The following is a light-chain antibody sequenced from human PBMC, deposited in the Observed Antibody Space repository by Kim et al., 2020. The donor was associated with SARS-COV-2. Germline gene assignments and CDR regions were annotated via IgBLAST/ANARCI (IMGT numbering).Light chain of an antibody. CDR1: SSDVGGYNY. CDR3: CSYAGSKNV. J-gene: IGLJ1*01. V-gene: IGLV2-8*01. CDR2: EVS. Sequence: QYALTQPPSVSGSPGQSVTISCTGTSSDVGGYNYVSWYQQHPGQAPKLMIYEVSKRPSGVPDRFSGSKSGNTASLTVSGLQAEDEDDYYCCSYAGSKNVFGTGTKVTVL.